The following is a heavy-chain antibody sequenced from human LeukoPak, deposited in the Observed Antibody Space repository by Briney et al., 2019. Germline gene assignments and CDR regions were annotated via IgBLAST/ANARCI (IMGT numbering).Heavy chain of an antibody. CDR2: INHSGST. CDR1: GGSFSGYY. CDR3: ARVDYGDYSKDFDY. J-gene: IGHJ4*02. Sequence: SETLSLTCAVYGGSFSGYYWSWIRQPPGKGLEWIGEINHSGSTNYNPSLKSRVTMSVDTSKNQFSQKVNSMTAADTAVYYCARVDYGDYSKDFDYWGQGTLVTVSS. V-gene: IGHV4-34*01. D-gene: IGHD4-17*01.